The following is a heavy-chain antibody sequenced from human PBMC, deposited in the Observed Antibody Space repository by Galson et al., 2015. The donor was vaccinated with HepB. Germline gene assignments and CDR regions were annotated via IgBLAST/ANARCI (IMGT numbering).Heavy chain of an antibody. J-gene: IGHJ4*02. D-gene: IGHD3-10*01. Sequence: PALVKPTQTLTLTCTFSGFSLTTTGMCVSWIRQPPGKALEWLARIDWDDDKFYTTSLKTRLTISKDTSKNQVVLRMTNMDPVDTATYFCARIATTVTSSGGLDSWGQGILVTVSP. CDR3: ARIATTVTSSGGLDS. V-gene: IGHV2-70*17. CDR1: GFSLTTTGMC. CDR2: IDWDDDK.